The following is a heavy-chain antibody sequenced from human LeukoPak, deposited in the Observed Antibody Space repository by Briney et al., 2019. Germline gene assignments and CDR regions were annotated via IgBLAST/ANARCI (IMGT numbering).Heavy chain of an antibody. V-gene: IGHV3-13*04. J-gene: IGHJ1*01. CDR2: IGTAGDT. Sequence: GGSLRLSCAASGFTFSSYDMHWVRQATGKGLEWVSAIGTAGDTYYPGSVKGRFTISRENAKNSLYLQMNSLRAEETAVYYCALPYDNSGYFRAENFQHWGQGTLVTVSS. CDR3: ALPYDNSGYFRAENFQH. D-gene: IGHD3-22*01. CDR1: GFTFSSYD.